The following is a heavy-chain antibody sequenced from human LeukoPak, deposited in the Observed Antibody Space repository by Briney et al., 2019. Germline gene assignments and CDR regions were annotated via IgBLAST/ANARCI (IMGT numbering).Heavy chain of an antibody. V-gene: IGHV3-23*01. CDR3: AKILERELQYYYYGMDV. CDR2: ISTAGDRT. D-gene: IGHD5-24*01. Sequence: GGSLRLSCGASGFTFSSYAMIWVRQAPGKGLESVSSISTAGDRTYYTDSVKGRFAISRDNSKNTLYLQMNSLRAEDTAVYYCAKILERELQYYYYGMDVWGQGTTVTVSS. CDR1: GFTFSSYA. J-gene: IGHJ6*02.